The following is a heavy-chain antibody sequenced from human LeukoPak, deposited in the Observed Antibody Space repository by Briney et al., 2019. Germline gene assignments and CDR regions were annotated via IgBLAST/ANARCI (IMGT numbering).Heavy chain of an antibody. J-gene: IGHJ4*02. CDR1: GGSISSSSYY. CDR3: ARHPDYGDYSFYLDY. Sequence: SETLSLTCTVSGGSISSSSYYWGWIRQPPGKGLEWIGSIYYSGSTYYNPSLKSRVTISVDTSKNQFSLKLSSVTAADTAVYYCARHPDYGDYSFYLDYWGQGTLVTVSS. V-gene: IGHV4-39*01. CDR2: IYYSGST. D-gene: IGHD4-17*01.